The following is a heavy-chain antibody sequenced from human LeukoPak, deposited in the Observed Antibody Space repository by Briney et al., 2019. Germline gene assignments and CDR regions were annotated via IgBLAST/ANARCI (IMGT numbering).Heavy chain of an antibody. V-gene: IGHV3-7*01. CDR3: ARDDRVGATTADGGAFDI. Sequence: GGSLRLSCVASGFTFSSYWMSWVRQAPGKGLEWVANIKPDGSEKYYVDSVKGRFTISRDNAKNSLYLQMDSLRVEDTAMYYCARDDRVGATTADGGAFDIWGQGTMVTVSS. CDR1: GFTFSSYW. J-gene: IGHJ3*02. CDR2: IKPDGSEK. D-gene: IGHD1-26*01.